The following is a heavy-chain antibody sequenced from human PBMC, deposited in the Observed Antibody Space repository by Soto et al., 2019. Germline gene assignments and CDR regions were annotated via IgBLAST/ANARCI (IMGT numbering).Heavy chain of an antibody. J-gene: IGHJ6*02. V-gene: IGHV3-30*18. Sequence: GGSLRLSCAASGFTFSSYAMHWVRQAPGKGLEWVAVISYDGRNKYYADSVKGRFTISRDNSKNTLYLQMSSLGAEDTAVYYCVKDGSSGWPYYYGMDVWGQGTTVTVSS. D-gene: IGHD6-19*01. CDR3: VKDGSSGWPYYYGMDV. CDR1: GFTFSSYA. CDR2: ISYDGRNK.